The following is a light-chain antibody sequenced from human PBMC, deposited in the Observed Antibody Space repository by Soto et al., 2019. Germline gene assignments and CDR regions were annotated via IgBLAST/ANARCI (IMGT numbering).Light chain of an antibody. V-gene: IGKV3-15*01. J-gene: IGKJ1*01. CDR1: QSVSNN. CDR2: GAS. Sequence: EIVLTQSPVTLSVSPGERATLSCRASQSVSNNLAWYQQKPGQAPRLLIHGASTRATGIPARFSGSGSGTEFTLTISSLQSEDFAIYYCQRQSNWPGTFGQGTKVDIK. CDR3: QRQSNWPGT.